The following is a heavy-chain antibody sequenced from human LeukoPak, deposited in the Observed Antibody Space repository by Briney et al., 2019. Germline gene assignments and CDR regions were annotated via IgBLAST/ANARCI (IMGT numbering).Heavy chain of an antibody. D-gene: IGHD2-2*01. V-gene: IGHV3-48*03. CDR3: ASSPNPYQLLLPYWFDP. CDR1: GFTFSSYE. CDR2: ISSSGSTI. J-gene: IGHJ5*02. Sequence: PGGSLRLSCAASGFTFSSYEMNWVRQAPGKGPEWVSYISSSGSTIYYADSVKGRFTISRDNAKNSLYLQMNSLRAEDTAVYYCASSPNPYQLLLPYWFDPWGQGTLVTVSS.